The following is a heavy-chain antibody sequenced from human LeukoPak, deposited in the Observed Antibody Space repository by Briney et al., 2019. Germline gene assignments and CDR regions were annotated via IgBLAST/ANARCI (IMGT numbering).Heavy chain of an antibody. CDR2: ISSNGGST. CDR1: GFTFSSYA. D-gene: IGHD3-3*01. Sequence: GGSLRLSCAASGFTFSSYAMPWVRQAPGKGLEYVSAISSNGGSTYYANSVKGRFTISRDNSKNTLYLQMGSLRAEDMAVYYCARDSPSYYDFWSDSYGMDVWGQGTTVTVSS. CDR3: ARDSPSYYDFWSDSYGMDV. J-gene: IGHJ6*02. V-gene: IGHV3-64*01.